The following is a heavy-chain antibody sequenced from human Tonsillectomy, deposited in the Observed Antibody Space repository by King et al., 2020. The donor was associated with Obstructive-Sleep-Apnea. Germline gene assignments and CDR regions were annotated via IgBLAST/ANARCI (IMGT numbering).Heavy chain of an antibody. Sequence: VQLVESGGGVVQPGRSLGLSCAASGFTFSSYAMHWVHQAPGKGLEWVALISYDGSNKYYADSVKGRFTISRDNSKNTLYLQMNSLRAEDTAVYYCARDAGDFYYYYGMDVWGQGTTVTVSS. V-gene: IGHV3-30-3*01. CDR1: GFTFSSYA. D-gene: IGHD3-10*01. J-gene: IGHJ6*02. CDR2: ISYDGSNK. CDR3: ARDAGDFYYYYGMDV.